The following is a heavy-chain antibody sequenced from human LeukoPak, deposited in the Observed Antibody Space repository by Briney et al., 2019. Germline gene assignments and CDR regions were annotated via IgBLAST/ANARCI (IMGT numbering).Heavy chain of an antibody. D-gene: IGHD2-21*02. V-gene: IGHV3-48*02. Sequence: GGSLRLSCAASGFTFSSYSMNWVRQAPGKGLEWVSYISSSSSTIYYADSVKGRFTISRDNAKNSLYLQMNSLRDEDTAVYYCAREPEGIAYCGGDCYSGSYWGQGTLVTVSS. CDR2: ISSSSSTI. CDR3: AREPEGIAYCGGDCYSGSY. CDR1: GFTFSSYS. J-gene: IGHJ4*02.